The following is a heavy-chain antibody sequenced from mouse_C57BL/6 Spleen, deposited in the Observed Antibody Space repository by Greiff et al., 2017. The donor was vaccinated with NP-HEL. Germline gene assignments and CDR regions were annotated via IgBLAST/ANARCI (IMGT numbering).Heavy chain of an antibody. CDR1: GYTFTEYT. CDR2: FYPGSGSI. V-gene: IGHV1-62-2*01. J-gene: IGHJ2*01. Sequence: QVHVKQSGAELVKPGASVKLSCKASGYTFTEYTIHWVKQRSGQGLEWIGWFYPGSGSIKYNEKFKDKATLTADKSSSTVYMELSRLTSEDSAVYFCARPSTMVTPTGDYFDYWGQGTTLTVSS. D-gene: IGHD2-2*01. CDR3: ARPSTMVTPTGDYFDY.